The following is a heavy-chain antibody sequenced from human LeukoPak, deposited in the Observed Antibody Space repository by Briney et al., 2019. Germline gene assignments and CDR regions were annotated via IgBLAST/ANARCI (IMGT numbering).Heavy chain of an antibody. V-gene: IGHV3-23*01. D-gene: IGHD1-26*01. CDR3: AKGSRGNYDY. J-gene: IGHJ4*02. CDR2: IIDSGIST. Sequence: PGGSLRLSCAASGFTFNSYAMTWVRQAPEKGLEWVSSIIDSGISTYYGDSVKGRFTISGYNYKNTLYLQMNSLRAEDTAIYYCAKGSRGNYDYWGQGTLVTVSS. CDR1: GFTFNSYA.